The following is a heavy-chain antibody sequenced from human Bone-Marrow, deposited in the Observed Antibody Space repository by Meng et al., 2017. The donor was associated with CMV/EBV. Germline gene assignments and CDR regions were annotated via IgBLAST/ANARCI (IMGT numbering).Heavy chain of an antibody. CDR2: ISSSGSTI. D-gene: IGHD3-3*01. J-gene: IGHJ4*02. CDR1: GFTFSSYS. CDR3: ATLEWLLPDY. V-gene: IGHV3-48*04. Sequence: GESLKISCAASGFTFSSYSMNWVRQAPGKGLEWVSYISSSGSTIYYADSVKGRFTISRDNAKNSLYLQMNSLRAEDTAVYYCATLEWLLPDYWGQGTLVTVSS.